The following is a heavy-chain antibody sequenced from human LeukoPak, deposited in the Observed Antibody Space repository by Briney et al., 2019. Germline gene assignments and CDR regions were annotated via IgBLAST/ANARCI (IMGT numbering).Heavy chain of an antibody. Sequence: GGSLRLSCAASGFTFSSYWMSWVRQAPGKGLEWVANIKQDGSEKYYVDSVKGRFTISRDNAKNSLYLQMNSLRVEDTAVYYCARRYCSSTNCYAFEDWGQGTLVTVSS. CDR2: IKQDGSEK. CDR1: GFTFSSYW. V-gene: IGHV3-7*01. J-gene: IGHJ4*02. CDR3: ARRYCSSTNCYAFED. D-gene: IGHD2-2*01.